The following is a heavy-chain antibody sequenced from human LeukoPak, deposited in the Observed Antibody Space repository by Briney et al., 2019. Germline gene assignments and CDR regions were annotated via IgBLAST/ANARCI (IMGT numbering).Heavy chain of an antibody. CDR1: GGSFSGYY. J-gene: IGHJ4*02. CDR3: ARFAAPGVDY. V-gene: IGHV4-34*01. CDR2: ISHSGST. Sequence: SETLSLTCAVYGGSFSGYYWSWIRQPPGKGLEWIGEISHSGSTNYNPSLKSRVTISVDTSKNQFSLKLSSVTAADTAVYYCARFAAPGVDYWGQGTLVTVSS. D-gene: IGHD3-10*01.